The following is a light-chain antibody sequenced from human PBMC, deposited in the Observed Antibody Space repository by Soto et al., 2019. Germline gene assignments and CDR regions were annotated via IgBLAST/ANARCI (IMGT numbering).Light chain of an antibody. J-gene: IGLJ1*01. CDR2: SND. V-gene: IGLV1-44*01. Sequence: QSVLTQPPSASGTPGQRVTLSCSGSRSNIGSNNVSWYQQLPGTAPKLLIYSNDKRPSGVPDRFSGSKSGTSASLAITGLQSEDEADYYCAAWDDSLNGVYVFGPGTKLTVL. CDR1: RSNIGSNN. CDR3: AAWDDSLNGVYV.